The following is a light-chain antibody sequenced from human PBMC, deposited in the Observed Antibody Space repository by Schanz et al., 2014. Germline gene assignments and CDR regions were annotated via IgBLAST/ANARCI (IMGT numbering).Light chain of an antibody. CDR2: DAS. Sequence: EIVLTQSPATLSLSPGERATLSCRASQSVSSYLAWYQQKPGQAPRLLIYDASNRATGIPARFSGSGSGTDFTLTISSLEPEDIAVYYCQQYGSSPLFGQGTKVEIK. V-gene: IGKV3-11*01. CDR3: QQYGSSPL. J-gene: IGKJ1*01. CDR1: QSVSSY.